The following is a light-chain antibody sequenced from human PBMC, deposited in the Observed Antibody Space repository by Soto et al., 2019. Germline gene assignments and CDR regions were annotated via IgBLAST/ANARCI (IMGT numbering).Light chain of an antibody. V-gene: IGKV1-12*02. CDR3: QQANTFPST. CDR2: AAS. CDR1: QGISSW. Sequence: DIQMTQSPSSVSASVGDRVTITCRASQGISSWLAWYQHKPGKAPKLLIYAASSLQSGVPSRFSGRGSGTEFTLTTTRLQPEDFATYYCQQANTFPSTFGQGTMVEIK. J-gene: IGKJ1*01.